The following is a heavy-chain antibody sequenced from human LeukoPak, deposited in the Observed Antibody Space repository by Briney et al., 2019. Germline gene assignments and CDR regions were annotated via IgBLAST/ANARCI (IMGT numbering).Heavy chain of an antibody. J-gene: IGHJ4*02. D-gene: IGHD1/OR15-1a*01. V-gene: IGHV3-30*18. CDR3: AKINNPDDF. Sequence: GRSLRLSCAASGFTFSIFGIHWVRQAPGKGLEWVAAISTDGNREYYTEPVKGRFTVSRDNSNNIIYLQINSLRGEDSAVYYCAKINNPDDFWGQGTLVPVSS. CDR1: GFTFSIFG. CDR2: ISTDGNRE.